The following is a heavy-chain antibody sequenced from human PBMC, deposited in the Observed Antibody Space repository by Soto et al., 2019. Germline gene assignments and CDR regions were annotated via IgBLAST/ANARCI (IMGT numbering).Heavy chain of an antibody. V-gene: IGHV4-59*01. D-gene: IGHD5-18*01. CDR3: ARISSVDPYGYVNGGLDV. Sequence: SETLSLTCSVSGGSIRSYYWSWIRQSPEKGLEWIGYFYHSGNSNYNPPLKSRVTISVDTSKNQLSLSLRSVTAADTAVYFCARISSVDPYGYVNGGLDVWGQGTTVTVSS. CDR2: FYHSGNS. J-gene: IGHJ6*02. CDR1: GGSIRSYY.